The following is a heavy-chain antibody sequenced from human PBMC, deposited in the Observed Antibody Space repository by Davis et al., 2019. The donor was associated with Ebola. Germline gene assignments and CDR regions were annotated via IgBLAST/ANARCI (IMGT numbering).Heavy chain of an antibody. CDR1: RFPFSDAW. V-gene: IGHV3-23*01. CDR2: ISGSGRDT. CDR3: TTRLVNHFDH. J-gene: IGHJ4*02. Sequence: GESLKISCVASRFPFSDAWMSWVRQAPGKGLEWVSTISGSGRDTYYADSVKGRFTISRDDSKNMVFLQMNSLRAEDTAVYYCTTRLVNHFDHWGQGTLVTVSS. D-gene: IGHD3-9*01.